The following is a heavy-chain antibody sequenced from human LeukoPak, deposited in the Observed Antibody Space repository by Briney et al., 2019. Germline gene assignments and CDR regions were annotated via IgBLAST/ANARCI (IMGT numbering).Heavy chain of an antibody. J-gene: IGHJ4*02. D-gene: IGHD5-24*01. Sequence: GGSLRLSCAASGFTFSTYSMTWVRQAPGKGLEWVAVISYDGSNKYYADSVKGRFTISRDNSKNTLYLQMNSLRAEDTAVYYCAKDHIRRDGYNNPTGWGQGTLVTVSS. CDR1: GFTFSTYS. CDR2: ISYDGSNK. V-gene: IGHV3-30*18. CDR3: AKDHIRRDGYNNPTG.